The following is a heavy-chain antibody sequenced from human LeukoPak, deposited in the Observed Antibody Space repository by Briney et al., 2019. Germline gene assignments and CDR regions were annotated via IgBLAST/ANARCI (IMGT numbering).Heavy chain of an antibody. J-gene: IGHJ5*02. CDR3: ARTQGYCSGGSCYSENWFDP. CDR1: GGSISSGGYY. Sequence: PSETLSLTCTVSGGSISSGGYYWSWIRQHPGKGLEWIGYIYYGGSTYYNPSLKSRVTISVDTSKNQFSLKLSSVTAADTAVYYCARTQGYCSGGSCYSENWFDPWGQGTLVTVSS. CDR2: IYYGGST. D-gene: IGHD2-15*01. V-gene: IGHV4-31*03.